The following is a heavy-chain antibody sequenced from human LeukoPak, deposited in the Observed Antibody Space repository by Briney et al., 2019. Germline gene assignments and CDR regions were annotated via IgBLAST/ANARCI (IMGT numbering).Heavy chain of an antibody. CDR1: GFTFSSYW. V-gene: IGHV3-7*04. CDR3: ARVRFLEWSSLYNWFDP. J-gene: IGHJ5*02. Sequence: GGSLRLSCAASGFTFSSYWMSWVRQAPGKGLEWVANIKQDGSEKYYVDSVKGRFTISRDNAKNSLYLQMNSLRAEDTAVYYCARVRFLEWSSLYNWFDPWGQGTLVTVSP. CDR2: IKQDGSEK. D-gene: IGHD3-3*01.